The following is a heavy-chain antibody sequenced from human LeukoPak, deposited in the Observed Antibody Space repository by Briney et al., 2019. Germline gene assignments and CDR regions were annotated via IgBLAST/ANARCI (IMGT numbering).Heavy chain of an antibody. CDR3: ASDDDKYGSGWYGIDS. Sequence: SETLSLTCTVSGGSISSYYWSWIRQPPGKGLEWIGYIYYSGSTNYNPSLKSRVTISVDTSKNQFSLKLSSVTAADTAVYYCASDDDKYGSGWYGIDSWGQGTLVTVSS. J-gene: IGHJ4*02. V-gene: IGHV4-59*01. D-gene: IGHD6-19*01. CDR1: GGSISSYY. CDR2: IYYSGST.